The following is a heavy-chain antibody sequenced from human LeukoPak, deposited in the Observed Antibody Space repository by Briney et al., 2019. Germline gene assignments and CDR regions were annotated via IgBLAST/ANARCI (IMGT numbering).Heavy chain of an antibody. CDR1: GFTVSSSP. D-gene: IGHD1-26*01. Sequence: GGSLRLSCAASGFTVSSSPINWVRQAPGRGLEWVSVIYSGGNTFYADSVKGRFTISRHNSENTLYLQMNSLSADGTAVYYCVRLMGSGWFDPWGQGTLVTVSS. V-gene: IGHV3-53*04. CDR2: IYSGGNT. CDR3: VRLMGSGWFDP. J-gene: IGHJ5*02.